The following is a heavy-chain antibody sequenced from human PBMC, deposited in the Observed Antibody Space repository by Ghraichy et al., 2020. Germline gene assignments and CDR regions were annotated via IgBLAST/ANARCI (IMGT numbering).Heavy chain of an antibody. V-gene: IGHV3-21*01. CDR2: ISSSSSYI. CDR3: ARDATGDGWFDP. D-gene: IGHD7-27*01. J-gene: IGHJ5*02. CDR1: GFTFSSYS. Sequence: GGSLRLSCAASGFTFSSYSMNWVRQAPGKGLEWVSSISSSSSYIYYADSVKGRFTISRDNAKNSLYLQMNSLRAEDTAVYYCARDATGDGWFDPWRQRTLVAVSS.